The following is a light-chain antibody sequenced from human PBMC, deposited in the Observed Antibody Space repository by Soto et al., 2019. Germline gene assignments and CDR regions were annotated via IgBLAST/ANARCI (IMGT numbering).Light chain of an antibody. CDR1: QSILYSSNNKNC. J-gene: IGKJ2*01. CDR2: RAS. CDR3: QQYYSIPYT. Sequence: DIVMTQSPDSLAVSLGERATINCKSSQSILYSSNNKNCLTWYQQKPGQPPKLLIYRASTREPGVPDRFSAGGSGTDFTLTISSLQAEDVAVYYCQQYYSIPYTFGQGTKLEIK. V-gene: IGKV4-1*01.